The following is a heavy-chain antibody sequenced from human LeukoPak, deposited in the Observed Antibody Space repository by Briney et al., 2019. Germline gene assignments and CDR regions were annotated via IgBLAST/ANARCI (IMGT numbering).Heavy chain of an antibody. J-gene: IGHJ4*02. D-gene: IGHD6-19*01. CDR3: ASTQQWLASYY. CDR1: GGSISSFY. V-gene: IGHV4-59*08. CDR2: FYNSGST. Sequence: SETLSLTCTFSGGSISSFYWTWFRQPPGKGLEWIGSFYNSGSTSYNPSLGSRVTISLDTSKNLFSLKLTSVTAADSAIYYCASTQQWLASYYWGQGTLVTVSS.